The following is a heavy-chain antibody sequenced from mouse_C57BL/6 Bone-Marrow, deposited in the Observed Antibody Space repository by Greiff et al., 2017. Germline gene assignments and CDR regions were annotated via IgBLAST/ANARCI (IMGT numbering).Heavy chain of an antibody. CDR1: GYTFTSYW. D-gene: IGHD2-4*01. J-gene: IGHJ4*01. V-gene: IGHV1-69*01. Sequence: QVQLQQPGAELVMPGASVKLSCKASGYTFTSYWMHWVKQRPGQGLEWIGEIDPSDSYTNYNQKFKGKSTLTVDKSSSTDYMQLSSLTSEDSAVYYCARGRLRRRRYAMDYWGQGTSVTVSS. CDR2: IDPSDSYT. CDR3: ARGRLRRRRYAMDY.